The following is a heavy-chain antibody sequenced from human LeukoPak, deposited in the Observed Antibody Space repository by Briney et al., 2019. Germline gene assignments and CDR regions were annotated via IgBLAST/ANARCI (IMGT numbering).Heavy chain of an antibody. Sequence: GGSLRLSCAASGFTFSDYYMSWIRQAPGKGLEWVSYISSSGSTIYYADSVKGRFTISRDNAKNSLYPQMNSLRAEDTAVYYCAREPMYGTFDTWGQGTMVTVSS. V-gene: IGHV3-11*01. CDR3: AREPMYGTFDT. CDR2: ISSSGSTI. D-gene: IGHD1-1*01. J-gene: IGHJ3*02. CDR1: GFTFSDYY.